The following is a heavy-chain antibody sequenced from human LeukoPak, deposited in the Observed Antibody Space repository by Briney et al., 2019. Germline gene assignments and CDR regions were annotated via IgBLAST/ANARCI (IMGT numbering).Heavy chain of an antibody. CDR1: GFTFSNYR. CDR3: ATDLTVRAANYYFDH. V-gene: IGHV3-30-3*01. D-gene: IGHD1-26*01. CDR2: ISTDGSDK. J-gene: IGHJ4*02. Sequence: GGSLRLSCAASGFTFSNYRMHWVRQAPGKGLEWVAVISTDGSDKHYADSVKGRFTISRDNSRNTLYLQMDSLRAEDTAVYFCATDLTVRAANYYFDHWGQGTLVTVSS.